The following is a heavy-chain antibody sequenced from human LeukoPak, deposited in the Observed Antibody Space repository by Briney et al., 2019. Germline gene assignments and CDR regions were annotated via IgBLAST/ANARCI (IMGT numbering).Heavy chain of an antibody. CDR1: GCTFSSYA. CDR2: IIPIFGTT. CDR3: ARGVCSGGSCYQNWFDP. Sequence: SVKVSCKASGCTFSSYAISWVRQAPGQGLEWMGRIIPIFGTTNYAQKFQGRVTMTTDESTSTAYMGLSSLRSEDTAVYYCARGVCSGGSCYQNWFDPWGQGTLVTVSS. J-gene: IGHJ5*02. D-gene: IGHD2-15*01. V-gene: IGHV1-69*05.